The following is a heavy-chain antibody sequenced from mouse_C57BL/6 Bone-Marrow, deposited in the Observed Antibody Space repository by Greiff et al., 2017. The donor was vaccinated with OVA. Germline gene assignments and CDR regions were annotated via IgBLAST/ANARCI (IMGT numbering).Heavy chain of an antibody. Sequence: DVMLVESGGGLVKPGGSLKLSCAASGFTFSDYGMHWVRQAPEKGLEWVAYISSGSSTIYYADTVKGRFTISRDNAKNTLFLQMTSLRSEDTAMYYCARKAWDAMDYWGQGTSVTVSS. CDR1: GFTFSDYG. D-gene: IGHD4-1*01. V-gene: IGHV5-17*01. CDR3: ARKAWDAMDY. CDR2: ISSGSSTI. J-gene: IGHJ4*01.